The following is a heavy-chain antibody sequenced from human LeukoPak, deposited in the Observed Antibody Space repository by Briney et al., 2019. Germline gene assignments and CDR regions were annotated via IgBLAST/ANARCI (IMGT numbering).Heavy chain of an antibody. CDR3: ARTGFDL. Sequence: SETLSLTCAVYGGSFSGYYWSWIRQPPGKGLEWIGEINHSGSTNYNPSLKSRVTISADTSKNQFSLKLSSVTAADTAVYYCARTGFDLWGRGTLVTVSS. J-gene: IGHJ2*01. CDR1: GGSFSGYY. V-gene: IGHV4-34*01. CDR2: INHSGST.